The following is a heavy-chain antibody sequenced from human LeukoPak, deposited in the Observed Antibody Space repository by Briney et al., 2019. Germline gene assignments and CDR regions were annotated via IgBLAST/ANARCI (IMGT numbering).Heavy chain of an antibody. J-gene: IGHJ4*02. CDR1: GGSFSFYY. Sequence: SETLSLTCTVSGGSFSFYYWSWIRQPPGKGLEWIGYISYSGNTNYNPALKSRVTISVDTSKNQFSLKLSSVTAADTAVYYCARQWYNWNSNNYFDYWGQGTLVTVSS. D-gene: IGHD1-7*01. V-gene: IGHV4-59*08. CDR3: ARQWYNWNSNNYFDY. CDR2: ISYSGNT.